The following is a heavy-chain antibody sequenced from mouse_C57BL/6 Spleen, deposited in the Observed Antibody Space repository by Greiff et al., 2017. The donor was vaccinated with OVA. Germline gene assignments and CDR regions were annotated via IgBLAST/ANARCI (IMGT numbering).Heavy chain of an antibody. CDR1: GYAFSSYW. D-gene: IGHD2-1*01. J-gene: IGHJ1*03. V-gene: IGHV1-80*01. CDR2: IYPGDGDT. Sequence: QVQLQQSGAELVKPGASVKISCKASGYAFSSYWMNWVKQRPGKGLEWIGQIYPGDGDTNYNGKFKGKATLTADKSSSTAYMQLSSLTSEDSAVYFCARRDYGNSHWYFDVWGTGTTVTVSS. CDR3: ARRDYGNSHWYFDV.